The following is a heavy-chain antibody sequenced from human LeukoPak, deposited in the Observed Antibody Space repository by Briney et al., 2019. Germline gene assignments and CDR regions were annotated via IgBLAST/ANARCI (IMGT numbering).Heavy chain of an antibody. J-gene: IGHJ4*02. CDR3: ARDSRADYDYVWGSYRYTGYFDY. D-gene: IGHD3-16*02. Sequence: GESLRLSCAASGFTFSSYSMNWVRQAPGKGLEWVSYISSSSSTIYYADSVKGRFTISRDNAKNSLYLQMNSLRDEDTAVYYCARDSRADYDYVWGSYRYTGYFDYWGQGILVTVSS. V-gene: IGHV3-48*02. CDR1: GFTFSSYS. CDR2: ISSSSSTI.